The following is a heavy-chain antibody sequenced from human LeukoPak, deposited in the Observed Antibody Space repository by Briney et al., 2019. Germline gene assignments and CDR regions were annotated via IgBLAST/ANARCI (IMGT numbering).Heavy chain of an antibody. V-gene: IGHV4-59*12. CDR2: IYHIGST. CDR1: GGSINSDY. J-gene: IGHJ4*02. D-gene: IGHD4-23*01. Sequence: SETLSLTCSVSGGSINSDYWNWIRQPPGKGLEWIGYIYHIGSTNYNPSLQSRVTMSVDTSKNQFSLELNSMTAADTAVYYCAREFSYGSNGRGFDYWGQGTLVTVSS. CDR3: AREFSYGSNGRGFDY.